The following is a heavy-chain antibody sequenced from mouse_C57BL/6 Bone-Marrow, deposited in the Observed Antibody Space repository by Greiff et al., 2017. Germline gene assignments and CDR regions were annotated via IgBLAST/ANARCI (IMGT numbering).Heavy chain of an antibody. V-gene: IGHV5-6*02. J-gene: IGHJ4*01. CDR3: ARRGLYAMDY. Sequence: DVKLVESGGDLVKPGGSLKLSCAASGFTFSSYGMSWVRQTPDKRLEWVATISSGGSYTYYPDSVKGRFTISRDNAKNTLYLQMSSLKSEDTAMYYCARRGLYAMDYWGQGTSVTVSS. CDR2: ISSGGSYT. CDR1: GFTFSSYG.